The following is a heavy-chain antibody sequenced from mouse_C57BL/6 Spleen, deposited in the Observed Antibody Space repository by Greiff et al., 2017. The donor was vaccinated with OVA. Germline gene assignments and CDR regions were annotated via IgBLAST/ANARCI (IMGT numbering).Heavy chain of an antibody. CDR3: AREEGLTGTGYFDV. Sequence: VQLKQPGAELVKPGASVKLSCKASGYTFTSYWMHWVKQRPGRGLEWIGRLDPNSGGTQYNEKFKSKATLTVDQPSSTAYMPLSSLTSEDSAVYYGAREEGLTGTGYFDVWGTGTTVTVSS. V-gene: IGHV1-72*01. D-gene: IGHD4-1*01. CDR1: GYTFTSYW. CDR2: LDPNSGGT. J-gene: IGHJ1*03.